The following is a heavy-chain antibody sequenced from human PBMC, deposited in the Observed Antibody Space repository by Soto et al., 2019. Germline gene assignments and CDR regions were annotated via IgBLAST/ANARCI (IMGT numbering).Heavy chain of an antibody. CDR1: GGSISSYY. CDR3: ARAYGGYADY. CDR2: IYYSGST. J-gene: IGHJ4*02. D-gene: IGHD5-12*01. Sequence: SETLSLTCTVSGGSISSYYWSWIRQPPGKGLEWIGYIYYSGSTNYNPSLKSRVTISVDTSKNQFSLKLSSVTAADTAVYYCARAYGGYADYWGKGALVTVSS. V-gene: IGHV4-59*01.